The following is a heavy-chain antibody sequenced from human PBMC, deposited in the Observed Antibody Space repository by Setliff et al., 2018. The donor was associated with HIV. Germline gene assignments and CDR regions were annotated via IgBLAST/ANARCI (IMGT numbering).Heavy chain of an antibody. D-gene: IGHD1-20*01. J-gene: IGHJ4*02. Sequence: PSETLSLTCAVSGVSVTSHFWSWIRQPPGKGLEWIGYFSYRGGTNSNPSLKSRVTISVDTSKNDVSLKMRSVTAADTAVYYCARDFGDNSGWGLWGQGMLVTVSS. CDR1: GVSVTSHF. CDR3: ARDFGDNSGWGL. CDR2: FSYRGGT. V-gene: IGHV4-59*02.